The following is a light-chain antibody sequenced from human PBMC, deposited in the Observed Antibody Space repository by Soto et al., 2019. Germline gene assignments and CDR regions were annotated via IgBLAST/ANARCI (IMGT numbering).Light chain of an antibody. CDR2: DVN. J-gene: IGLJ1*01. Sequence: QSALTQPASVSGSPGQSITISCTGTSSDVGGYNFVSWYQQHPGKVPKLMIFDVNRRPSGVSDRFSGSKSGNTASLTISGLQAEDEGDYYCCTYTSSSTHVFGSGTKVTVL. CDR3: CTYTSSSTHV. V-gene: IGLV2-14*03. CDR1: SSDVGGYNF.